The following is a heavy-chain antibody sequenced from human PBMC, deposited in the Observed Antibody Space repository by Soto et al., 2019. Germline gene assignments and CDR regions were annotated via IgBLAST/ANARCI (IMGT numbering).Heavy chain of an antibody. CDR2: IYYSGST. Sequence: SETLSLTCTVSGGSISSYYWSWIRQPPGKGLEWIGYIYYSGSTNYNPSLKSRVTISVDTSKNQFSLKLSSLRAEDTAVYYCARDKGLRLIPEYSFDFWGQGALGTVSS. D-gene: IGHD3-16*01. CDR3: ARDKGLRLIPEYSFDF. J-gene: IGHJ4*02. CDR1: GGSISSYY. V-gene: IGHV4-59*12.